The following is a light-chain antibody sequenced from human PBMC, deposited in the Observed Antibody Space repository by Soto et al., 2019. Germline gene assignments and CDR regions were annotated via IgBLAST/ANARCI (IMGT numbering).Light chain of an antibody. Sequence: QSALTQPASVSGSPGQSITISCTGTSNDIGANNYVSWYQHHPGKAPKILIYEAANRPSGVSHRFSGSKSANTASLTISGLQAEDEADYFCTSDTSTSALVFGGGTKLTVL. CDR1: SNDIGANNY. CDR3: TSDTSTSALV. CDR2: EAA. V-gene: IGLV2-14*01. J-gene: IGLJ2*01.